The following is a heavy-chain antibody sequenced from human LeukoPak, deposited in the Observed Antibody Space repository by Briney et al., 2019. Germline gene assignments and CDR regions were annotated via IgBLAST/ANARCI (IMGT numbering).Heavy chain of an antibody. Sequence: PSETLSLTCTVSGGSISSYYWSWIRQPPGKGLELIGYIYYSGSTNYNPSLKSRVTISVDTSKNQFSLKLSSVTAADTAVYYCAREAYGDLLSYFDYWGQGTLVTVSS. CDR3: AREAYGDLLSYFDY. J-gene: IGHJ4*02. CDR1: GGSISSYY. V-gene: IGHV4-59*01. CDR2: IYYSGST. D-gene: IGHD4-17*01.